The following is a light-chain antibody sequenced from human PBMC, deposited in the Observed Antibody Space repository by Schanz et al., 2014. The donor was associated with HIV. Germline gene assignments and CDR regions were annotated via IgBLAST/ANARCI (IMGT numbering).Light chain of an antibody. CDR3: QQYGSSPPDT. CDR2: ATS. V-gene: IGKV3-20*01. Sequence: IVLTQSPGTLSLSPGERATLSCRASQSVSSKYLAWYQQKRDQPPRLVIYATSTRAAGIPDRFSGSGSGTEFTLTISSLQSEDFAVYYCQQYGSSPPDTFGQGTKLEIK. CDR1: QSVSSKY. J-gene: IGKJ2*01.